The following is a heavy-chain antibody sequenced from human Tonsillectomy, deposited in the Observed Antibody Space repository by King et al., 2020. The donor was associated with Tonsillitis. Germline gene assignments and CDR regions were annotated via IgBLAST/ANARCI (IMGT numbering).Heavy chain of an antibody. V-gene: IGHV5-10-1*03. Sequence: VQLVESGAEVKKPGESLRISCKGSRYSFTSYWITWVRQMPGKGLDGMGRIDPSDSYTNYSPSFQGHVTISADKSISTAYLQWSSLKASDTAMYYCARQGDGMVAELGGNYYMDGGGKGSTVTVSS. CDR3: ARQGDGMVAELGGNYYMDG. CDR2: IDPSDSYT. CDR1: RYSFTSYW. D-gene: IGHD1-26*01. J-gene: IGHJ6*03.